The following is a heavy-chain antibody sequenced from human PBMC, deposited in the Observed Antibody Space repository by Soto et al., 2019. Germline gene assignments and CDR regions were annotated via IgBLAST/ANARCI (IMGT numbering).Heavy chain of an antibody. D-gene: IGHD3-3*01. Sequence: EVQLVESGGVVVQPGGSLRLSCAASGFTFDDYTMHWVRQAPGKGLEWVSLISWDGGSTYYADSVKGRFTISRDNSKNSLYLQMNSLRTEDTALYYCAKDFIFHYDFWSGLTLGMDVWGQGTTVTVSS. J-gene: IGHJ6*02. CDR3: AKDFIFHYDFWSGLTLGMDV. CDR2: ISWDGGST. V-gene: IGHV3-43*01. CDR1: GFTFDDYT.